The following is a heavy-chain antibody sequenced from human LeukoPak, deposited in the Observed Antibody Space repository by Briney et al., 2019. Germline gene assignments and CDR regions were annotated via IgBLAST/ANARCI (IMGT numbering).Heavy chain of an antibody. V-gene: IGHV3-11*04. CDR3: ATNYYDFWSGYYAEDDY. Sequence: GGSLRLSCAASGFTFSDYYMSWIRQAPGKGLEWVSYISSSGSTIYYADSVKGRFTISRDNAKNSLYLQMNSLRAEDTAVYYCATNYYDFWSGYYAEDDYWGQGILVTVSS. CDR1: GFTFSDYY. D-gene: IGHD3-3*01. CDR2: ISSSGSTI. J-gene: IGHJ4*02.